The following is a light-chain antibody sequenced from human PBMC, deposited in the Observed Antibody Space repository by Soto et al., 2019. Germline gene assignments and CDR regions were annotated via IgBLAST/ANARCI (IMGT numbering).Light chain of an antibody. Sequence: DIQMTQSPSTLSASLGDRVTITCRASQSISSWLAWYQQKPGQAPKLLIYKASTLQSGVPSRFSGSGSGTEFTLAISSLQPDDSATYYCRQYNDNWTFGQGTKVDIK. V-gene: IGKV1-5*03. CDR3: RQYNDNWT. CDR2: KAS. CDR1: QSISSW. J-gene: IGKJ1*01.